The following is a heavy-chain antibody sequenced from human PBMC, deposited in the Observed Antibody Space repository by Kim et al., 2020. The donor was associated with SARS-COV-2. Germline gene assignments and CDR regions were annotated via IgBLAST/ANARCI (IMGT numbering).Heavy chain of an antibody. V-gene: IGHV5-10-1*01. CDR3: ATGGLGQLGPGDDAFDI. Sequence: GESLKISCKGSGYSFTSYWISWVRQMPGKGLEWMGRIDPSDSYTNYSPSFQGHVTISADKSISTAYLQWSSLKASDTAMYYCATGGLGQLGPGDDAFDIWGQGTMVTVSS. CDR2: IDPSDSYT. CDR1: GYSFTSYW. J-gene: IGHJ3*02. D-gene: IGHD6-6*01.